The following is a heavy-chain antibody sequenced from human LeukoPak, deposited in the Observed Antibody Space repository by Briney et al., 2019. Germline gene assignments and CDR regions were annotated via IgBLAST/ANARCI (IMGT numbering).Heavy chain of an antibody. CDR1: GGTFVNYA. J-gene: IGHJ4*02. V-gene: IGHV1-69*13. D-gene: IGHD3-3*01. CDR3: AGGKLFDFWSGYFPMDDY. Sequence: GASVKVSCKASGGTFVNYAISWVPQAPGQGLEWMGGIIPIFGTLNYARKFQGRVTITADESTSTVYMELSSLKSEDTAVYYCAGGKLFDFWSGYFPMDDYWGQGTLVTVSS. CDR2: IIPIFGTL.